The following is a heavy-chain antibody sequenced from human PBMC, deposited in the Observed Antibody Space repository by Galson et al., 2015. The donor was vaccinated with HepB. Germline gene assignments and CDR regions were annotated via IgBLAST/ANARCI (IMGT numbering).Heavy chain of an antibody. V-gene: IGHV3-30*04. J-gene: IGHJ4*02. CDR3: ARDGRHCGGDCYSSDLGILYFDY. D-gene: IGHD2-21*02. CDR1: GFTFSSYS. CDR2: ISYNGLYK. Sequence: SLRLSYAASGFTFSSYSMHWVRQAPGKGLEWVTIISYNGLYKYYADSVKGRFTISRDNSKNTLYLQMNSLRAEDTAVYYCARDGRHCGGDCYSSDLGILYFDYWGQGTLVTVSS.